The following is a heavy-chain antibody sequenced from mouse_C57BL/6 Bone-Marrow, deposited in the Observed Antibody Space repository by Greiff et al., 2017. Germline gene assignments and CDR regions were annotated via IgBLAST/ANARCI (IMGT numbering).Heavy chain of an antibody. V-gene: IGHV14-4*01. CDR1: GFNIKDDY. CDR2: IDPENGDT. Sequence: EVKLLESGAELVRPGASVKLSCTASGFNIKDDYMHWVKQRPEQGLEWIGWIDPENGDTEYASKFQGKATITADTSSNTAYLQLSSLTSEDTAVYYCTIYYGNPFDYWGQGTTLTVSS. CDR3: TIYYGNPFDY. J-gene: IGHJ2*01. D-gene: IGHD2-1*01.